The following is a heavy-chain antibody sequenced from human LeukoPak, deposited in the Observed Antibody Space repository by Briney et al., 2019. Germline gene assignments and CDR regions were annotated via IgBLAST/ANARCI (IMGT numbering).Heavy chain of an antibody. V-gene: IGHV1-24*01. CDR2: FDPEDGET. D-gene: IGHD5-24*01. CDR3: ATDRRLEGGADGWHDAMDV. CDR1: GYTLTELS. J-gene: IGHJ6*02. Sequence: GASVKVSCKVSGYTLTELSMHWVRQAPGKGLEWMGGFDPEDGETIYAQKFQGRVTMTEDTSTDTAYMELGSLRSEDTAVYYCATDRRLEGGADGWHDAMDVWGQGTTVTVSS.